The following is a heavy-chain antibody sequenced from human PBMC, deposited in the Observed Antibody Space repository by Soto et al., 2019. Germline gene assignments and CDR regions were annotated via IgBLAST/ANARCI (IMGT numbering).Heavy chain of an antibody. CDR2: ISSSSSYI. Sequence: GGSLRLSCAASGFTFSSYSMDWVRQAPGKGLEWVSSISSSSSYIYYADSVKGRFTISRDNAKNSLYLRMNSLRAEDTAVYYCARYDSSSSALSLDYWGQGTLVTVSS. V-gene: IGHV3-21*01. CDR3: ARYDSSSSALSLDY. D-gene: IGHD6-6*01. J-gene: IGHJ4*02. CDR1: GFTFSSYS.